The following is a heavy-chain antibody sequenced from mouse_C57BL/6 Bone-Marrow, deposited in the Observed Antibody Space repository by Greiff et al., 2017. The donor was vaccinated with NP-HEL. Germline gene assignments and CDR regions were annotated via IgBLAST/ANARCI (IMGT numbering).Heavy chain of an antibody. CDR3: AIDYDWFAY. CDR1: GYSFTGYY. D-gene: IGHD2-4*01. CDR2: INPSTGGT. Sequence: VQLKESGPELVKPGASVKISCKASGYSFTGYYMNWVKQSPEKSLEWIGEINPSTGGTTYNQKFKAKATLTVDKSSSTAYMQLKSLTSEDSAVYYCAIDYDWFAYWGQGTLVTVSA. J-gene: IGHJ3*01. V-gene: IGHV1-42*01.